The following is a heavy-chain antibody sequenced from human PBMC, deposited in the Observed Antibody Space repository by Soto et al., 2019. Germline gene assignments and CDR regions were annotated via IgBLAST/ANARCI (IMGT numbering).Heavy chain of an antibody. CDR3: ARVSAAAGIGYFDY. CDR2: IWYDGSNK. V-gene: IGHV3-33*01. Sequence: GGSLRLSCAASGFTFSSYGMHWVRQAPGKGLEWVAVIWYDGSNKYYADSVKGRFTISRDNSKNTLYLQMNSLRAEDTAVYYCARVSAAAGIGYFDYWGQGTLVTVSS. CDR1: GFTFSSYG. J-gene: IGHJ4*02. D-gene: IGHD6-13*01.